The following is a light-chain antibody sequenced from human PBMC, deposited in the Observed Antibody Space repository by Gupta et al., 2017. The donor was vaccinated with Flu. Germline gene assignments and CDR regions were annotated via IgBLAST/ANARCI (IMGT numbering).Light chain of an antibody. CDR3: QHRCSWPLT. CDR2: GAS. J-gene: IGKJ5*01. Sequence: EILLAQSPTTLSLSPGERATLSCRASRSVSRNLAWYQHKLGQAPRLLIYGASTRANAIAARFSGSGYGTEFTLTISSLEPEDSAIYYCQHRCSWPLTFGQGTRMDIK. CDR1: RSVSRN. V-gene: IGKV3-11*01.